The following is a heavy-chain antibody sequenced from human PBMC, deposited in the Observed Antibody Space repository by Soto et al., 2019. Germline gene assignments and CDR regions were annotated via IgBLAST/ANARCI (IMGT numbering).Heavy chain of an antibody. D-gene: IGHD5-18*01. CDR2: IKHDGSEI. CDR3: VRVGWGYSYGNGMDG. CDR1: GFGFSGYS. J-gene: IGHJ6*02. Sequence: QVQLVESGGGVVQPGGSLRLSCLASGFGFSGYSMHWVRQAPGKGLDWVAVIKHDGSEIYYADSVKGRFTISKDDSKNTLHLKMNALRVDDTALDYCVRVGWGYSYGNGMDGWGQGTTVTV. V-gene: IGHV3-30-3*01.